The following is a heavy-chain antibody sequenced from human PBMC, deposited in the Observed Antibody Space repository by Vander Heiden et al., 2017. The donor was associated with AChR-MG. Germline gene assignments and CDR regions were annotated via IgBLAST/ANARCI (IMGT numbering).Heavy chain of an antibody. D-gene: IGHD6-19*01. CDR1: GLTFSNAW. CDR3: TTVRGKQWLGIDY. V-gene: IGHV3-15*01. Sequence: EVQLVESGGGLVKPGGSLRLSCAASGLTFSNAWMSWVRQAPGKGLEWVGRIKSKTDGGTTDYAAPVKGRFTISRDDSKNTLYLQMNSLKTEDTAVYYCTTVRGKQWLGIDYWGQGTLVTVSS. J-gene: IGHJ4*02. CDR2: IKSKTDGGTT.